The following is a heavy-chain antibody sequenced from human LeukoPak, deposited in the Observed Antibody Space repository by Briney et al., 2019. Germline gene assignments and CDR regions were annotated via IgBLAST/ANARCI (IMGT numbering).Heavy chain of an antibody. Sequence: GASVKVSCKTSGYSENFYGITWVRQVAGQGLEWMGWISAQHGQTEYAPNSQDRVTMTTDTYTNTAYMELRSLRSDDTAVYYCAKVLVAATHYLDYWGQGTLVTVSS. V-gene: IGHV1-18*01. CDR1: GYSENFYG. CDR2: ISAQHGQT. CDR3: AKVLVAATHYLDY. D-gene: IGHD2-15*01. J-gene: IGHJ4*02.